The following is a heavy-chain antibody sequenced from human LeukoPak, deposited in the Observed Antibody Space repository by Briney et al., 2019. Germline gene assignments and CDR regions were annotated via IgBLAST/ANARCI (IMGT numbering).Heavy chain of an antibody. CDR2: IYYSGST. CDR3: ARGYNSRTWIPFDQ. D-gene: IGHD1-1*01. Sequence: SETLSLTCTVSGGSISSHYWSWMRQSPGKGPEGLGYIYYSGSTSYNPSLESRVTISVDTSKNHFSLKLSAVTAADRAVYYCARGYNSRTWIPFDQWGEGTLVTVSS. J-gene: IGHJ4*02. CDR1: GGSISSHY. V-gene: IGHV4-59*08.